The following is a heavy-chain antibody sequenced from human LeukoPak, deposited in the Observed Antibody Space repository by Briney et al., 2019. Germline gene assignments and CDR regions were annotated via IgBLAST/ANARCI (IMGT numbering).Heavy chain of an antibody. CDR1: GFTFDDYG. Sequence: SGGSLRLSCEASGFTFDDYGMHWVRQASGKGLEWVSTISWNSASVGYVDSVKGRFTISRDNAKKTLYLQMNSLRPEDTALYYCAKDYGYSSSWYDYWGQGTLVTVSS. V-gene: IGHV3-9*01. D-gene: IGHD6-13*01. J-gene: IGHJ4*02. CDR2: ISWNSASV. CDR3: AKDYGYSSSWYDY.